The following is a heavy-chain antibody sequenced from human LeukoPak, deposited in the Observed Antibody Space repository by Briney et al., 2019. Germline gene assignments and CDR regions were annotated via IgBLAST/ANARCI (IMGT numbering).Heavy chain of an antibody. Sequence: PGRSLRLSCAASGFTFSSYAMHWVRQAPGKGLEWVAVISYDGSNKYYADSVKGRFTISRDNSKNTLYLQMSSLRAEDTAVYYCAKSSGVRPSLGELSLFDYWGQGTLVTVSS. CDR3: AKSSGVRPSLGELSLFDY. J-gene: IGHJ4*02. CDR1: GFTFSSYA. V-gene: IGHV3-30-3*02. D-gene: IGHD3-16*02. CDR2: ISYDGSNK.